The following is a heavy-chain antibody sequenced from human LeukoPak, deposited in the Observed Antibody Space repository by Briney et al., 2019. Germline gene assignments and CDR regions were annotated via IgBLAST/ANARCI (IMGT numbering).Heavy chain of an antibody. D-gene: IGHD2-15*01. V-gene: IGHV5-51*01. CDR3: ASLRLYSDSFDI. CDR1: GYSFSNYW. CDR2: IYPGDSDT. J-gene: IGHJ3*02. Sequence: GESLKISCEASGYSFSNYWIGWVRQMPGKGPEWMGTIYPGDSDTRYSPSFQGQVTISADKSISTAYVQWSSLKASDTAMYYCASLRLYSDSFDIWGQGTMVTVSP.